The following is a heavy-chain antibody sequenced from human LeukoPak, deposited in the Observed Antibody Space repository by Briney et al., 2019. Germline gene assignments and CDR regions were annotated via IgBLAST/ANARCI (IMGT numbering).Heavy chain of an antibody. D-gene: IGHD2-2*01. CDR2: IYSGGST. J-gene: IGHJ4*02. Sequence: GGSLRLSCAASGFTVSSNYMSWVRQAPGKGLEWVSIIYSGGSTYYAESVKGRFTISRDISKNTLYLQVNSLRAEDTAVFYCARALPAASHTSFDYWGQGVLVTVSS. CDR3: ARALPAASHTSFDY. CDR1: GFTVSSNY. V-gene: IGHV3-66*01.